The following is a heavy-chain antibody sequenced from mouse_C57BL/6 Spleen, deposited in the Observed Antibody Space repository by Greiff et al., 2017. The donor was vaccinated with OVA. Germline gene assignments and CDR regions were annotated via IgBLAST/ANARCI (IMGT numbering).Heavy chain of an antibody. V-gene: IGHV1-80*01. J-gene: IGHJ4*01. Sequence: QVQLKQSGAELVKPGASVKISCKASGYAFSSYWMNWVKQRPGKGLEWIGQIYPGDGDTNYNGKFKGKATLTADKSSSTAYMQLSSLPSEDSAVSFCARVLYGNHGGIYAMDYGGQGTAVTVSA. D-gene: IGHD2-10*02. CDR1: GYAFSSYW. CDR2: IYPGDGDT. CDR3: ARVLYGNHGGIYAMDY.